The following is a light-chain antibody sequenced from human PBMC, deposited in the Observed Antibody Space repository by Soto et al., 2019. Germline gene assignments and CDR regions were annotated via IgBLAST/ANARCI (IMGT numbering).Light chain of an antibody. Sequence: EIVLTESPGTGSVCPGERATLSCRASQSLSSIYLAWYQQKPGQAPRLLMYGVSYRATGIPDRFSGGGSGTHFTLTISRLEPEDFAVYYCQQYGGSPPITFGQGTRLEIK. J-gene: IGKJ5*01. CDR3: QQYGGSPPIT. CDR2: GVS. V-gene: IGKV3-20*01. CDR1: QSLSSIY.